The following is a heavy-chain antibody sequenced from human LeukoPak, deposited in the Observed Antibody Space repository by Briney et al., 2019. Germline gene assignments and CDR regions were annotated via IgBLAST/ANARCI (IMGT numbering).Heavy chain of an antibody. D-gene: IGHD6-13*01. Sequence: SETLSLTCAVYGGSFSGYYWSWIRQPPGKGLEGLGEINHSGSTNYNPSLKSRVTISVDTSKNQFSLKLSSVTAADPAVYYCARRHSSSWYYFDSWGQGTLVTVSS. V-gene: IGHV4-34*01. CDR3: ARRHSSSWYYFDS. J-gene: IGHJ4*02. CDR1: GGSFSGYY. CDR2: INHSGST.